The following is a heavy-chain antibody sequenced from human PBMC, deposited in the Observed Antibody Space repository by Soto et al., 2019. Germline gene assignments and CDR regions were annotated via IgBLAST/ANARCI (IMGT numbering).Heavy chain of an antibody. D-gene: IGHD1-26*01. V-gene: IGHV3-53*02. J-gene: IGHJ6*02. CDR1: GFSVTTNY. Sequence: EVQLVETGGGLIQPGGSLRLSCLASGFSVTTNYIIWVRQPPGKGLEWVSTTFTGGYTHYEDSVKGRFSISRDNSKNTVYLQVNNLRVEDTAVYYCAKKPPSSIQGWAFGMDVWGQGTTVSVSS. CDR2: TFTGGYT. CDR3: AKKPPSSIQGWAFGMDV.